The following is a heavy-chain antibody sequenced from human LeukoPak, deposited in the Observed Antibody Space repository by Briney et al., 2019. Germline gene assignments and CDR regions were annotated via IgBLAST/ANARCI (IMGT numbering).Heavy chain of an antibody. Sequence: ASVKVSCKASGYTFTGYYMHWVRQAPGQGLEWMGWINPNSGGTNYAQKFQGRVTMTRGTSTSTAYMELSRLRSDDTAVYYCARYPMGYYYGMDVWGQGTTVTVSS. D-gene: IGHD3-16*01. CDR3: ARYPMGYYYGMDV. CDR1: GYTFTGYY. V-gene: IGHV1-2*02. J-gene: IGHJ6*02. CDR2: INPNSGGT.